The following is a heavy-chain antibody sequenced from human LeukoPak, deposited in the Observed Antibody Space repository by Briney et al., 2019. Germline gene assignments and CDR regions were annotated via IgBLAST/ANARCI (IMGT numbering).Heavy chain of an antibody. J-gene: IGHJ3*02. CDR1: GYTFTSYD. CDR3: ARWRRDGYNFAFDI. D-gene: IGHD5-24*01. Sequence: GASVKVSCKASGYTFTSYDINWVRQATGQGLEWMGWMNSNSGNTGYAQKFQGRVTMTRNTSISTAYMELSSLRSEDTAVYYCARWRRDGYNFAFDIWGQGTMVTVSS. V-gene: IGHV1-8*01. CDR2: MNSNSGNT.